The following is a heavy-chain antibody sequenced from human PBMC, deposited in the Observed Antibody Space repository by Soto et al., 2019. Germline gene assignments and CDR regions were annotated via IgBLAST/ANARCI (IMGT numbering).Heavy chain of an antibody. Sequence: EVQLLESGGGLVQPGGSLRLSCAASGFTFSTYAMSWVRQAPGKGLEWVATIRGSGGNTHYADSVKGRFTTSRDNSENTVYLQMNSLRAEDTAVYYCSRVKAQIHSRGCYGGDDIWGHGTMVTVSS. D-gene: IGHD6-19*01. CDR3: SRVKAQIHSRGCYGGDDI. CDR2: IRGSGGNT. CDR1: GFTFSTYA. J-gene: IGHJ3*02. V-gene: IGHV3-23*01.